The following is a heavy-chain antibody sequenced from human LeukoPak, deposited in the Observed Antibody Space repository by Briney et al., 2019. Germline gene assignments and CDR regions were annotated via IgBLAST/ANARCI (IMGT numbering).Heavy chain of an antibody. J-gene: IGHJ4*02. CDR1: GFTFSSYE. CDR3: VLGNYGSLFDY. D-gene: IGHD1-7*01. Sequence: GGSLRLSCAASGFTFSSYEMNWVRQAPGKGLEWVSYISSSGSTIYYADSVKGRFTISRDNAKNSLYLQMNSLRAEDTAVYYCVLGNYGSLFDYWGQGTLVTVSS. CDR2: ISSSGSTI. V-gene: IGHV3-48*03.